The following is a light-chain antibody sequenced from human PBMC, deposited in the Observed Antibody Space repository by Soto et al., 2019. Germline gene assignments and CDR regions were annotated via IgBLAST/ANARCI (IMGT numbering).Light chain of an antibody. Sequence: VEMTNTPTTLAASVGDRVTITCRASQSISTSMAWYQRKPGKAPKLLIYTASYLASGVPSRFSGSGSGTEFTLTISSLQPDDFATNYCQQYHSWRSGQGTK. CDR1: QSISTS. CDR2: TAS. V-gene: IGKV1-5*03. CDR3: QQYHSWR. J-gene: IGKJ1*01.